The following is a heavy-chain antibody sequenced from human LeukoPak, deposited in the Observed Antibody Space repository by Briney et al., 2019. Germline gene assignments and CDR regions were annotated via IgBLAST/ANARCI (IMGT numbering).Heavy chain of an antibody. J-gene: IGHJ4*02. V-gene: IGHV3-74*01. CDR3: TTVGASVY. CDR1: GFNFSNFW. D-gene: IGHD3-16*01. Sequence: GGSLRLSCAASGFNFSNFWMHWVRQAPGKGLVWISGINTDGSTTTYADSVKGRFTISRDNAKNTLYLQMNSLRAEDTAIYYCTTVGASVYWGQGTLVTVSS. CDR2: INTDGSTT.